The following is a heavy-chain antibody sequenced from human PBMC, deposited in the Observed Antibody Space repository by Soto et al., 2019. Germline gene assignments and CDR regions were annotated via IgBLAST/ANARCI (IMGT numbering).Heavy chain of an antibody. J-gene: IGHJ4*02. CDR1: GYNFDAFD. Sequence: QVQLVQSGAEVKKPGASVKVSCEASGYNFDAFDIHWVRQAAGQGLEWMGWMNPRTGDTAFAQEFQDRVTMISDTSRNTAYMEVSGLRSEDTAVYFCVRQPGGVATPGDDYWGQGTLVTVSS. CDR2: MNPRTGDT. V-gene: IGHV1-8*02. CDR3: VRQPGGVATPGDDY. D-gene: IGHD3-10*01.